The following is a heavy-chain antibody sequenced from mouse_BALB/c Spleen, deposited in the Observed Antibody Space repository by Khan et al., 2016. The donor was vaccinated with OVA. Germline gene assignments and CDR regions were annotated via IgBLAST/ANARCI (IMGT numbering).Heavy chain of an antibody. CDR3: ARDDCSSYLFFDY. J-gene: IGHJ2*01. CDR2: ITYSGST. CDR1: GYSITSDYA. V-gene: IGHV3-2*02. D-gene: IGHD1-1*01. Sequence: EVQLQESGPGLVKPSQSLSLTCTVTGYSITSDYAWNWIRQFPGNKLEWMAYITYSGSTGYNPSLKGRISITRDTSKNQFFLQLNSVTTEDTVTYYCARDDCSSYLFFDYWGQGTTLTVSS.